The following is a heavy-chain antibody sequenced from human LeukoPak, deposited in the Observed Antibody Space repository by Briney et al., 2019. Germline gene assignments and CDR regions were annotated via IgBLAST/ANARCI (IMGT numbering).Heavy chain of an antibody. Sequence: PSETLSLTCTVSGGSVSSGSYYWSWIRQPPGKGLEWIGYIYYSGSTYYNPSLKSRVTISVDTSKNQFSLKLSSVTAADTAVYYCARDGYGGNFDYWGQGTLVTVSS. CDR1: GGSVSSGSYY. V-gene: IGHV4-30-4*01. CDR2: IYYSGST. J-gene: IGHJ4*02. D-gene: IGHD4-23*01. CDR3: ARDGYGGNFDY.